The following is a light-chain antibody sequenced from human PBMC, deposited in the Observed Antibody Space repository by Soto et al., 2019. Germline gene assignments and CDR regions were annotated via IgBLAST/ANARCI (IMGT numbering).Light chain of an antibody. Sequence: EIVLTQSPGTMSLSPGERATLSCRASQSVSSNSLAWYQQKPGQAPRLLIYDASKRVTGVPDRFSGSGSGTDFTLTISRLEPEDFAVYYCQQHGTPHQYTFGQGTRLEIK. CDR3: QQHGTPHQYT. CDR1: QSVSSNS. CDR2: DAS. V-gene: IGKV3-20*01. J-gene: IGKJ2*01.